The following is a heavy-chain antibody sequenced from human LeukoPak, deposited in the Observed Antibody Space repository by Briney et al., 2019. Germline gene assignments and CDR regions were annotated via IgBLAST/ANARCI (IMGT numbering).Heavy chain of an antibody. CDR1: GYTLTELS. Sequence: GASVKVSCKVSGYTLTELSMHWVRQAPGEGLEWMGGFDPEDGETIYAQKFQGRVTMTEDTSTDTAYMELSSLRSEDTAVYYCATVTQAGYSTAFDYWGQGTLVTVSS. CDR3: ATVTQAGYSTAFDY. J-gene: IGHJ4*02. CDR2: FDPEDGET. D-gene: IGHD6-13*01. V-gene: IGHV1-24*01.